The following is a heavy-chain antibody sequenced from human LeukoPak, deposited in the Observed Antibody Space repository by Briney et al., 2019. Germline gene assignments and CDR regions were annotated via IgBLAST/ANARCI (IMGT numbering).Heavy chain of an antibody. CDR2: IYNSANT. V-gene: IGHV4-39*01. CDR3: ARHSRSGYIGYENAFDI. D-gene: IGHD5-12*01. Sequence: SETPSLTCTVSGDSISSSSYCWDWIRQPPGKGLEWIGNIYNSANTHYNPSLKTRITMSVDTSKNQFSLKLNSVTAADTGIYYCARHSRSGYIGYENAFDIWGQGTMVTVSS. CDR1: GDSISSSSYC. J-gene: IGHJ3*02.